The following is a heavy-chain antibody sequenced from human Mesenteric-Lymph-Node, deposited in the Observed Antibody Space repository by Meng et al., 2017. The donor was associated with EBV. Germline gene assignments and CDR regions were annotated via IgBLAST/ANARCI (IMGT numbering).Heavy chain of an antibody. Sequence: VELQEEGPRRVTPSGTLSLPGDVPGCSISSSNCGSWVRQPPGKGLESIGEIYHSGSTNYNPSLKSRVTISVDKSKNQFSLKLSSVTAADTAVYYCARGTVAGTHLDYWAQGTLVTVSS. V-gene: IGHV4-4*02. CDR1: GCSISSSNC. CDR3: ARGTVAGTHLDY. D-gene: IGHD6-19*01. J-gene: IGHJ4*02. CDR2: IYHSGST.